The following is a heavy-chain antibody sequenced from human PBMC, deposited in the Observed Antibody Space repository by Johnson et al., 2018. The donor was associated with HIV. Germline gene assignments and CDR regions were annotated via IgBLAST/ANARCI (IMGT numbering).Heavy chain of an antibody. V-gene: IGHV3-74*02. Sequence: EVQLLESGGGLVQSGGSLRLSCAASGFTFSSYWMHWVRQGPGKGLVWVSRINSDGSSTRYADSVKGRFTISRDNAKNSLYLQMNSLRAEDTAVYYCAGGYGSGSGDAFDIWGQGTMVTVSS. CDR1: GFTFSSYW. J-gene: IGHJ3*02. D-gene: IGHD3-10*01. CDR2: INSDGSST. CDR3: AGGYGSGSGDAFDI.